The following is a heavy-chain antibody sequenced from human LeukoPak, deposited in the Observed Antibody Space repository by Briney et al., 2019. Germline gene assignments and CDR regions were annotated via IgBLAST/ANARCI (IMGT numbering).Heavy chain of an antibody. J-gene: IGHJ5*02. V-gene: IGHV3-7*01. D-gene: IGHD2-2*02. Sequence: TGGSLRLSCAASGFTFSSYWMSWVRQAPGKGLEWVANIKQDGSEKYYVDSVKGRFTISRDNAKNSLYLQMNSLRAEDTAVYYCARDLGYCSSTSCYTSQDNWFDPWGQGTLVTVSS. CDR3: ARDLGYCSSTSCYTSQDNWFDP. CDR1: GFTFSSYW. CDR2: IKQDGSEK.